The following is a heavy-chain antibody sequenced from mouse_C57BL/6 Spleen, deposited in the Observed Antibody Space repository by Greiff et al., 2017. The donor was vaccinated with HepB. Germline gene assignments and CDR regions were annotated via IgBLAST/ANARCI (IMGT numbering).Heavy chain of an antibody. CDR3: ARGYGSWFAY. V-gene: IGHV5-4*03. CDR1: GFTFSSYA. Sequence: EVKLMESGGGLVKPGGSLKLSCAASGFTFSSYAMSWVRQTPEKRLEWVATISDGGSYTYYPDNVKGRFTISRDNAKNNLYLQMSHLKSEDTAMYYCARGYGSWFAYWGQGTLVTVSA. J-gene: IGHJ3*01. CDR2: ISDGGSYT. D-gene: IGHD1-1*01.